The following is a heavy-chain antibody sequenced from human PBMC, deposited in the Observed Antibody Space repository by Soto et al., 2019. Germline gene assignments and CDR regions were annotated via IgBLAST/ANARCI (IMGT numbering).Heavy chain of an antibody. D-gene: IGHD3-3*01. Sequence: GGSLRLSCAASGFTFSSYEMNWVRQAPGKGLEWVSYISSSGSTIYYADSVKGRFTISRDNAKNSLYLQMNSLRAEDTAVYYCAREYYDFWRGYLSKDYYYYGMDVWGQGTTVTVSS. CDR2: ISSSGSTI. CDR3: AREYYDFWRGYLSKDYYYYGMDV. CDR1: GFTFSSYE. V-gene: IGHV3-48*03. J-gene: IGHJ6*02.